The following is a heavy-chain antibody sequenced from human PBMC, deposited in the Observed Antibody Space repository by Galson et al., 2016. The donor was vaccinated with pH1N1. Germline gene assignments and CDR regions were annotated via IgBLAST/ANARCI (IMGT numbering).Heavy chain of an antibody. D-gene: IGHD2-15*01. V-gene: IGHV3-7*05. CDR1: GFPFSTYW. CDR3: ARAVGGGSCH. Sequence: LRLSCAASGFPFSTYWVHWVRQAPGKGLEWVANINQDGSAKYYVDSVKGRFTISRDNAKNSVYLQMNSLRAEDTAVYYCARAVGGGSCHWGRGTLVTVSS. CDR2: INQDGSAK. J-gene: IGHJ4*02.